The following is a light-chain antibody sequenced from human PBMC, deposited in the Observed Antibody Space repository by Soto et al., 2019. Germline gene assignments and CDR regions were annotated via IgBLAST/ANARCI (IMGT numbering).Light chain of an antibody. CDR1: QSVSSR. CDR3: QQYGGSPIT. V-gene: IGKV3-20*01. Sequence: DIVMTQSPGTLSLSPGERATLSCRASQSVSSRLAWYQHKPGQAPRLLISGASSRATSIPDRFSGSGSGTDFTLTISRLEPEDFALYYCQQYGGSPITFGQGTRLEIK. CDR2: GAS. J-gene: IGKJ5*01.